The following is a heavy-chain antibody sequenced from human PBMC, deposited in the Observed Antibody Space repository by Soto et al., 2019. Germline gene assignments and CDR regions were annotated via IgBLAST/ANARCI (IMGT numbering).Heavy chain of an antibody. V-gene: IGHV3-64*01. CDR1: GFTLSIYS. Sequence: EVQLVESGGGLVQPGGSPRLSCAASGFTLSIYSMHWVRQAPGKGLEFVSAIHYDGGSTFYANSVKGRFTISRDTSKNTLYLQMGSLSAEDMAVYYCARISALGQAAFDLWGQGTMVTVSS. CDR2: IHYDGGST. CDR3: ARISALGQAAFDL. J-gene: IGHJ3*01.